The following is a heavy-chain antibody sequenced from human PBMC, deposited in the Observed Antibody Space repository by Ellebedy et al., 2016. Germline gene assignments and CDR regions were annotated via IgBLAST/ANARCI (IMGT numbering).Heavy chain of an antibody. CDR1: GGSFSGYY. Sequence: SETLSLXCAVYGGSFSGYYWSWIRQPPGKGLEWIGEINHSGSTNYNPSLKSRVTISVDTSKNQFSLKLSSVTAADTAVYYCARGAPYSSSWYGSYNWFNPWGQGTLVTVSS. V-gene: IGHV4-34*01. D-gene: IGHD6-13*01. J-gene: IGHJ5*02. CDR2: INHSGST. CDR3: ARGAPYSSSWYGSYNWFNP.